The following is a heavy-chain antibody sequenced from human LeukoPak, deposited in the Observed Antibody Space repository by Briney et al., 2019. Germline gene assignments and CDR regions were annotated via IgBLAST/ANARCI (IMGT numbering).Heavy chain of an antibody. Sequence: SVKVSCKASGYTFTDHYIHWVRQAPGQGLEWMGRIIPILGIANYAQKFQGRVTITADKSTSTAYMELSSLRSEDTAVYYCARGDGGYNAFSFDYWGQGTLVTVSS. D-gene: IGHD5-24*01. V-gene: IGHV1-69*04. CDR3: ARGDGGYNAFSFDY. CDR2: IIPILGIA. CDR1: GYTFTDHY. J-gene: IGHJ4*02.